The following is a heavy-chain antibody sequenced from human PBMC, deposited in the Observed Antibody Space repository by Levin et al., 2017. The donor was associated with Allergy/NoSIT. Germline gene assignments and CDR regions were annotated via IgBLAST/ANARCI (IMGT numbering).Heavy chain of an antibody. J-gene: IGHJ4*02. D-gene: IGHD6-13*01. CDR1: GFTFSSYS. CDR2: ISSSSSYI. V-gene: IGHV3-21*01. Sequence: GGSLRLSCAASGFTFSSYSMNWVRQAPGKGLEWVSSISSSSSYIYYADSVKGRFTISRDNAKNSLYLQMNSLRAEDTAVYYCARDQGIAAADDYWGQGTLVTVSS. CDR3: ARDQGIAAADDY.